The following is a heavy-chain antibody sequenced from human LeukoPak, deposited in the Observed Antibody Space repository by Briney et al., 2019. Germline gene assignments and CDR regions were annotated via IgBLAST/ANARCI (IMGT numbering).Heavy chain of an antibody. J-gene: IGHJ6*02. CDR1: GYTFGDHA. Sequence: GGSLRLSCTTSGYTFGDHAMSWVREAPGKGLEWVGFIRSKSYGGTTEYAASVKDRFTISRDDSKSIAYLQMDSLKTDGTAMYYCTRGPTHQWLYYGMDVWGQGTTVTVSS. CDR2: IRSKSYGGTT. CDR3: TRGPTHQWLYYGMDV. V-gene: IGHV3-49*04. D-gene: IGHD5-24*01.